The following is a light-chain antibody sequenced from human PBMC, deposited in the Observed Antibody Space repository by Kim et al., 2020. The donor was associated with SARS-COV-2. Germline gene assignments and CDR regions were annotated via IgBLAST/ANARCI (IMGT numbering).Light chain of an antibody. CDR3: QAWDSSTVV. CDR1: ETSDKY. J-gene: IGLJ2*01. V-gene: IGLV3-1*01. Sequence: MSPRQTGSITCAGSETSDKYAYWHQQKRARTPVLVNYQESKRPAGVPGRFSISNSGNTATLTISGTQTEDEADYYCQAWDSSTVVFGGGTQLTVL. CDR2: QES.